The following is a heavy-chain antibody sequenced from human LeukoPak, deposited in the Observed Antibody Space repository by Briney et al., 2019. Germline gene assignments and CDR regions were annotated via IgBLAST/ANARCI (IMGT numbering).Heavy chain of an antibody. CDR3: IRDWRNLAFDH. D-gene: IGHD3-3*01. V-gene: IGHV3-74*01. Sequence: GGSLRLSCVESRFTFSNFWMHWVRQAPGKGLVWVSRIRSDGSTTDYADSVKGRFTSSRDNAKNTLYLQMNSLRAEDTAVYYCIRDWRNLAFDHWGHGTPVTVSS. CDR2: IRSDGSTT. CDR1: RFTFSNFW. J-gene: IGHJ4*01.